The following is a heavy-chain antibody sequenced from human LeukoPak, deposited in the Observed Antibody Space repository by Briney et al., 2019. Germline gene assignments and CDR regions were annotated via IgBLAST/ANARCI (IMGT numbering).Heavy chain of an antibody. J-gene: IGHJ6*03. CDR2: INWNGGST. CDR3: ARAYNSDYYYYMDV. V-gene: IGHV3-20*04. CDR1: GFTFDDYG. D-gene: IGHD5-24*01. Sequence: GGSLRLSCAASGFTFDDYGMSWVRQAPGKGLEWVSGINWNGGSTGYADSVKGRFTNSRDNAKNSLYLQMNSLRAEDTAVYYCARAYNSDYYYYMDVWGKGTTVTISS.